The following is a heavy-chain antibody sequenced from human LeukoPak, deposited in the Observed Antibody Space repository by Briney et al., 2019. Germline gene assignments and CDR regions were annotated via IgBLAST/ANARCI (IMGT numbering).Heavy chain of an antibody. V-gene: IGHV4-61*02. CDR2: IYTSGST. D-gene: IGHD1-7*01. J-gene: IGHJ6*03. Sequence: PSETLSLTCTVSVGSISSGSYYWSWIRQPAGKGLEWIGRIYTSGSTNYNPSLKSRVTISVDTSKNQFSLKLSSVTAADTAVYYCARASKLPPSGYYYMDVWGKGTTVTVSS. CDR1: VGSISSGSYY. CDR3: ARASKLPPSGYYYMDV.